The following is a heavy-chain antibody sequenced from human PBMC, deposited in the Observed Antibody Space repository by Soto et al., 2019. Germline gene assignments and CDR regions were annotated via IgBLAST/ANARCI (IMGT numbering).Heavy chain of an antibody. CDR1: GFIFSSYW. J-gene: IGHJ6*02. V-gene: IGHV3-74*01. D-gene: IGHD2-2*02. Sequence: GGSLRLSCAASGFIFSSYWMHWVRQAPGKGLVWVSRLHSDGSTTSYADSVKGRFTISRDNAKNTLYLQMNSLGAEDTAVYYCARELPTAIRGGYYYSYGMDVWGQGTTVTVSS. CDR2: LHSDGSTT. CDR3: ARELPTAIRGGYYYSYGMDV.